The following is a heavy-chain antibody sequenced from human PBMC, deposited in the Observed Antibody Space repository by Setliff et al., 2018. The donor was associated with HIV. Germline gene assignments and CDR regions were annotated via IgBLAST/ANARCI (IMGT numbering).Heavy chain of an antibody. D-gene: IGHD3-22*01. CDR3: ARVTYYDSSGYLFPFDY. CDR1: GGSMSRVY. Sequence: PSETLSLTCSVSGGSMSRVYWTWIRQPPGKGLEWIGYIYYSGSTYYNPSLKSRVTISVDTSKNQFSLKLSSVTAADTAVYYCARVTYYDSSGYLFPFDYWGQGTLVTVSS. V-gene: IGHV4-59*12. J-gene: IGHJ4*02. CDR2: IYYSGST.